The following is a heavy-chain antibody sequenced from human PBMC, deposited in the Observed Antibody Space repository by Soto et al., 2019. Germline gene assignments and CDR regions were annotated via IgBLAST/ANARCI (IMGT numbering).Heavy chain of an antibody. CDR1: GYTFTSYA. CDR3: ARNILLVAAAGTDGDYYGMDV. J-gene: IGHJ6*02. V-gene: IGHV1-3*01. CDR2: INAGNGNT. D-gene: IGHD6-13*01. Sequence: ASVKVSCKASGYTFTSYAMRWVRQAPGQRLEWMGWINAGNGNTKYSQKFQGRVTITRDTSASTAYMELSSLRSEDTAVYYCARNILLVAAAGTDGDYYGMDVWGQGTTVTVSS.